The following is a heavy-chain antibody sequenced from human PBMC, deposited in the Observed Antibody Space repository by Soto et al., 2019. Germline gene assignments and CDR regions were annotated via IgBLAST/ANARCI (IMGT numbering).Heavy chain of an antibody. Sequence: GGSLRLSCAASGFTVSSNYMSWVRQAPGKGLEWVSVIYSGGSTYYADSVKGRFTISRDNSKNTLYLQMNSLRAEDTAVYYCARVWEGELLSGSYFDYWGQGTLVTVSS. V-gene: IGHV3-53*01. D-gene: IGHD1-26*01. J-gene: IGHJ4*02. CDR2: IYSGGST. CDR1: GFTVSSNY. CDR3: ARVWEGELLSGSYFDY.